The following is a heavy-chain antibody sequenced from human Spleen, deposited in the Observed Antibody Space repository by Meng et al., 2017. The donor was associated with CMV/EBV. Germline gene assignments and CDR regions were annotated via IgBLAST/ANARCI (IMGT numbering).Heavy chain of an antibody. D-gene: IGHD3-22*01. CDR1: CDSITNAAYS. CDR3: ASADYYDSSGPDY. J-gene: IGHJ4*02. CDR2: LHHTGSA. Sequence: VSCDSITNAAYSWTWIRQRPGRGLEWMGYLHHTGSAYYNPTLRTPIVMSVDTSKNQFYLRLSSVTAADTAVYYCASADYYDSSGPDYWGQGTLVTVSS. V-gene: IGHV4-31*01.